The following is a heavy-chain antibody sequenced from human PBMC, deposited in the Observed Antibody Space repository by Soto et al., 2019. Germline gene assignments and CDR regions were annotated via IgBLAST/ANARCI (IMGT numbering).Heavy chain of an antibody. CDR1: GFTFNDYY. Sequence: PGGSLRLSCVASGFTFNDYYISWIRQAPGKGLEWLSLISGSGSGTYYADSVKGRFTISRDNSKNTLYLQMNSLRAEDTAVYYCAKDQGNTIVGASRGFDHWGQGTLVTVSS. V-gene: IGHV3-23*01. CDR3: AKDQGNTIVGASRGFDH. D-gene: IGHD1-26*01. J-gene: IGHJ4*02. CDR2: ISGSGSGT.